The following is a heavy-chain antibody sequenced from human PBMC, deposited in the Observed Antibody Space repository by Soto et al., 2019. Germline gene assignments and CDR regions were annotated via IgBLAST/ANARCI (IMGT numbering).Heavy chain of an antibody. V-gene: IGHV3-23*01. CDR1: GFTFRTHV. J-gene: IGHJ4*02. CDR3: AKDWLNSSGTYLIPEPNYFDQ. CDR2: IRGSGGGT. D-gene: IGHD3-10*01. Sequence: EVVLLESGGGLVQPGGSLRLSCAASGFTFRTHVMNWVRQAPGKGREWVAGIRGSGGGTYYADSLEGRFTISRDNSRNTLYLQMTSLRAGDTAVYYCAKDWLNSSGTYLIPEPNYFDQWGQGTLVTVSS.